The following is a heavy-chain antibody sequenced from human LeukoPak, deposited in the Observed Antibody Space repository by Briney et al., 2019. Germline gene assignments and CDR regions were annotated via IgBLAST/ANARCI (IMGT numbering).Heavy chain of an antibody. J-gene: IGHJ4*02. CDR3: ARGPSYYYDSSGYDY. CDR2: IYTRGAT. Sequence: SQTLSLACTVSGDYISGSNNSATYYWSWIRQPAGKRLEWLGRIYTRGATNYNPSLKSRLTISIDMSKNQFSLKLSSVTAADTAVYYCARGPSYYYDSSGYDYWGQGTLVTVSS. CDR1: GDYISGSNNSATYY. V-gene: IGHV4-61*02. D-gene: IGHD3-22*01.